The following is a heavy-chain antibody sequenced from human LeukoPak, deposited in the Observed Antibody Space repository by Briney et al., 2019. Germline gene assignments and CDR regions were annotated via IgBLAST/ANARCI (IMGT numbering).Heavy chain of an antibody. Sequence: SETLSLTCTVSGGSISSSSYYWGWIRQPPGKGLEWIGSIYYSGSTYYNPSLKSRVTISVDTSKNQFSLKLSSVTAADTAVYYCVSQYDSSGYYPLRHWGQGTLVTVSS. D-gene: IGHD3-22*01. CDR1: GGSISSSSYY. V-gene: IGHV4-39*01. J-gene: IGHJ4*02. CDR2: IYYSGST. CDR3: VSQYDSSGYYPLRH.